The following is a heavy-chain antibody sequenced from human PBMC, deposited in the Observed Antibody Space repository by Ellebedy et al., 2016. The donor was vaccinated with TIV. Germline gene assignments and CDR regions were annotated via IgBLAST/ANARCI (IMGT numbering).Heavy chain of an antibody. CDR3: ARELGNGWLRFPYYYYGMDV. D-gene: IGHD5-12*01. Sequence: ASVKVSXXVSGYTLTELSMHWVRQAPGKGLEWMGGFDPEDGETIYAQKFQGRVTMTRNTSISTAYMELSSLRSEDTAVYYCARELGNGWLRFPYYYYGMDVWGQGTTVTVSS. J-gene: IGHJ6*02. CDR1: GYTLTELS. V-gene: IGHV1-24*01. CDR2: FDPEDGET.